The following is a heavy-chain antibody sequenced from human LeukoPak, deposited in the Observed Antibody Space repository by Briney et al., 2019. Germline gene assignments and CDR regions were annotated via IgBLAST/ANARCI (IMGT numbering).Heavy chain of an antibody. V-gene: IGHV1-18*01. CDR3: ARDEDYNPLVH. CDR1: GYTFTNYG. CDR2: ISAYNGNT. D-gene: IGHD4/OR15-4a*01. J-gene: IGHJ4*02. Sequence: ASVTVSFTASGYTFTNYGISWVRQAPGQGLEWMGWISAYNGNTNYGKKFQGRVTMTTDTSTSTAYMELRSLRSDDTAVYYCARDEDYNPLVHWGQGTLVTVSS.